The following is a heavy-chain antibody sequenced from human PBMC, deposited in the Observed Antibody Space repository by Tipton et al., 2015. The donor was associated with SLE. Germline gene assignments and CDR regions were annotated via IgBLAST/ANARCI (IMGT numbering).Heavy chain of an antibody. D-gene: IGHD2-15*01. CDR3: ANLRGYCSGGSCYSEEAEIDY. V-gene: IGHV3-30-3*01. J-gene: IGHJ4*02. Sequence: SLRLSCAASGFTFSSYAMSWVRQAPGKGLEWVAVISYDGSNKYYADSVKGRFTISRDNSKNTLYLQMNSLRAEDTAVYYCANLRGYCSGGSCYSEEAEIDYWGQGTLVTVSS. CDR2: ISYDGSNK. CDR1: GFTFSSYA.